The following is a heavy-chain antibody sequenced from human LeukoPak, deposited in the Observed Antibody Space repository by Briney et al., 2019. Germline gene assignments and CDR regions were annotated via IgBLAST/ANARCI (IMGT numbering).Heavy chain of an antibody. V-gene: IGHV1-69*05. CDR2: IIPIFGTA. J-gene: IGHJ4*02. CDR1: GGTFSSYA. Sequence: SVKVSCKASGGTFSSYAISWVRQAPGQGLEWMGRIIPIFGTANYAQKFQGRVTITTDESTRTAYMELSSLRSEDTAVYYCARESYYDSSGPGGGALNYFDYWGQGTLVTVSS. CDR3: ARESYYDSSGPGGGALNYFDY. D-gene: IGHD3-22*01.